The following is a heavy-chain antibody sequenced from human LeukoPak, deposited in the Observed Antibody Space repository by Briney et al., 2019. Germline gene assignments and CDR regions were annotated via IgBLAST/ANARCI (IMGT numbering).Heavy chain of an antibody. Sequence: PSETLSLTCAVSGGSISSSNWWSWVRQPPGKGLEWIGEIYHSGSTNYNPSLKSRVTISIDTSKNQFSLKLSSVTAADTAVYYCARDRVRGSSNPYFDYWGQGTLVTVSS. CDR1: GGSISSSNW. CDR3: ARDRVRGSSNPYFDY. CDR2: IYHSGST. D-gene: IGHD1-26*01. J-gene: IGHJ4*02. V-gene: IGHV4-4*02.